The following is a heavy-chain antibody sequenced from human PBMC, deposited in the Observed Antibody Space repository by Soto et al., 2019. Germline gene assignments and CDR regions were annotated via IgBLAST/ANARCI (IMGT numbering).Heavy chain of an antibody. Sequence: GGSLRLSCAASGFTFDDYAMHWVRQAPGKGLEWVSGISWNSGSIGYADSVKGRFTISRDNAKNSLYLQMNSLRAEDTALYYCAKDFREVTHYFDYWGQGTLVTVSS. D-gene: IGHD2-21*02. CDR1: GFTFDDYA. CDR3: AKDFREVTHYFDY. J-gene: IGHJ4*02. CDR2: ISWNSGSI. V-gene: IGHV3-9*01.